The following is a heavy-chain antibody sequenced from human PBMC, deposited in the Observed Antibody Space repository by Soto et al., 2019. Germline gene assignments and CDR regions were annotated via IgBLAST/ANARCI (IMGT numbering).Heavy chain of an antibody. D-gene: IGHD2-8*01. V-gene: IGHV3-21*01. Sequence: VGSLRLSCAASGFTFSSYSMNWVRQAPGKGLEWVSSISSSSSYIYYADSVKGRFTISRDNAKNSLYLQMNSLRAEDTAVYYCEREPLGYCTNGVCYTGFDYWGQGTLVTVSS. J-gene: IGHJ4*02. CDR2: ISSSSSYI. CDR3: EREPLGYCTNGVCYTGFDY. CDR1: GFTFSSYS.